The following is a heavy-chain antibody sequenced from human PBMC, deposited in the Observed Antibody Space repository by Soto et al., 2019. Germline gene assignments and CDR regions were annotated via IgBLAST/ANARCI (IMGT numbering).Heavy chain of an antibody. D-gene: IGHD2-2*01. CDR2: IYHSGST. CDR1: GGSISSGGYS. V-gene: IGHV4-30-2*01. J-gene: IGHJ5*02. Sequence: TLEILSLTCTVSGGSISSGGYSWSWIRQPPGKGLEWIGYIYHSGSTYYNPSLKSRVTISVDRSKNQFSLKLSSVTAADTAVYYCARVPDRWGQGTLVTVSS. CDR3: ARVPDR.